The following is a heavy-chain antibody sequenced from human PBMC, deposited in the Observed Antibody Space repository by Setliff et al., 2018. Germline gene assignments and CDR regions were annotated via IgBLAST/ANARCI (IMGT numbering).Heavy chain of an antibody. CDR2: VSYDGSNK. CDR3: ARVGRNQNSGSYRAEFFQH. CDR1: GFTFSIYA. V-gene: IGHV3-30*07. Sequence: PGGSLRLSCAASGFTFSIYAMYWVRQAPGKGLEWLAVVSYDGSNKYYADSVKGRFTISRDNSKATLFLQMNGLRAEDTAVYYCARVGRNQNSGSYRAEFFQHWGQGTLVTVSS. D-gene: IGHD1-26*01. J-gene: IGHJ1*01.